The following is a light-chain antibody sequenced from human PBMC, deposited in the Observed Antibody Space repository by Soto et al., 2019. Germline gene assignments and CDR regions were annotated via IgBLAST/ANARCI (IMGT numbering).Light chain of an antibody. CDR2: RNN. Sequence: QSVLTQPPSASGTPGQRVTISCSGSSSKIGSNYVYWYQQLPGTAPKLLIYRNNQRPSGVPNRISGSKSGTSASLAISGLRSEDEADYYCAAWDDSLSGYVFGTGTRSPS. CDR1: SSKIGSNY. J-gene: IGLJ1*01. CDR3: AAWDDSLSGYV. V-gene: IGLV1-47*01.